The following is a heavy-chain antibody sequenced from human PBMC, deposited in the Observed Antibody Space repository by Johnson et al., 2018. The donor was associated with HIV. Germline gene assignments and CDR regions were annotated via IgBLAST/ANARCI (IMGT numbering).Heavy chain of an antibody. CDR3: VRDIPRGSRAFDI. CDR2: ISNSAITL. J-gene: IGHJ3*02. D-gene: IGHD3-16*01. Sequence: QVQLVESGGGLVKPGGSLRLSCAASGFTFSDYYMSWIRQAPGKGLEWVSYISNSAITLYYADSVKGRFSISRDNAKNSLLLQMNSLRPEDTALYYCVRDIPRGSRAFDIWGQGTMVIVSS. CDR1: GFTFSDYY. V-gene: IGHV3-11*01.